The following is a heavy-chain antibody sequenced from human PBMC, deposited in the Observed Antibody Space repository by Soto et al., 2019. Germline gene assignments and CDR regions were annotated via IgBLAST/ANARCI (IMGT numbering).Heavy chain of an antibody. CDR1: GFTFSNAW. V-gene: IGHV3-15*01. Sequence: GGSLRLSCAASGFTFSNAWMSWVRQAPGKGLEWVGRIKSKTDGGTTDYAAPVKGRFTISRDDSKNTLYLQMNSLKTEDTAVYYCTVPTWNYLYYYYYMDVWGKGTTVTVSS. CDR3: TVPTWNYLYYYYYMDV. CDR2: IKSKTDGGTT. J-gene: IGHJ6*03. D-gene: IGHD1-7*01.